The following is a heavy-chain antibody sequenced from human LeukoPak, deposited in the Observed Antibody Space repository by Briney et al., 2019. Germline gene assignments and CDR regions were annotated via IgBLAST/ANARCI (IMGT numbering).Heavy chain of an antibody. CDR2: IYNSGST. CDR1: GGSISSYY. J-gene: IGHJ6*03. V-gene: IGHV4-59*08. Sequence: SETLSLTCTVCGGSISSYYWSWIRQPPGKGLEWIGYIYNSGSTNYNPSIKSRVTISVDTSKNQFSLKLSSVTAADTAVYYCARHRDCTNDVCDSLHYYYMDVWGKGTTVTVSS. D-gene: IGHD2-8*01. CDR3: ARHRDCTNDVCDSLHYYYMDV.